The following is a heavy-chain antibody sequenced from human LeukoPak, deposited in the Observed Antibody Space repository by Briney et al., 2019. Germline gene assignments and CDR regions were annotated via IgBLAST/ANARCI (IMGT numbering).Heavy chain of an antibody. CDR1: GGSISSGGYC. CDR2: IYYSGST. V-gene: IGHV4-31*03. CDR3: ARDRVLISSGWFDY. D-gene: IGHD6-19*01. J-gene: IGHJ4*02. Sequence: SETLSLTCTVSGGSISSGGYCWSWIRQRPGKGLEWIGYIYYSGSTYYNPSLKCRVTISVDTSKNQFSLKLSSVTAADTAVYYCARDRVLISSGWFDYWGQGTLVTVSS.